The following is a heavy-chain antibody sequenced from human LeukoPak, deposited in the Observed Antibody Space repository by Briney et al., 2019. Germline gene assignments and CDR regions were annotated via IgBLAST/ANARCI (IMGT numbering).Heavy chain of an antibody. CDR1: GYSISSGYY. D-gene: IGHD6-19*01. J-gene: IGHJ4*02. CDR3: ARDLSSGWYGDYFDY. CDR2: IYHSGST. Sequence: SEILSLTCTVSGYSISSGYYWGWIRQPPGKGLEWIGSIYHSGSTYYNPSLKSRVTISVDTSKNQFSLKLSSVTAADTAVYYCARDLSSGWYGDYFDYWGQGTLVTVSS. V-gene: IGHV4-38-2*02.